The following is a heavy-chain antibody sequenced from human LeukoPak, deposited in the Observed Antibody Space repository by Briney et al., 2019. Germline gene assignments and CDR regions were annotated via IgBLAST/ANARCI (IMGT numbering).Heavy chain of an antibody. CDR3: ARVGSFTHQWSG. J-gene: IGHJ4*02. CDR2: IKQDGSEK. Sequence: PGRSLRLSCAASGFSFSTYWMSWVRQAPGKGLEWVANIKQDGSEKYYVDSVKGRFTISRENAKNSVYLQMNSLRAEDTAVYYCARVGSFTHQWSGWGQGTLVIVSS. D-gene: IGHD2-15*01. CDR1: GFSFSTYW. V-gene: IGHV3-7*03.